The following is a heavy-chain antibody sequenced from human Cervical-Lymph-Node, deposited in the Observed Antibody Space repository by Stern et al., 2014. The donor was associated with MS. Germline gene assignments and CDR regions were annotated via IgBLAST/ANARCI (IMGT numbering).Heavy chain of an antibody. CDR2: INRSDDDT. D-gene: IGHD5/OR15-5a*01. J-gene: IGHJ4*02. Sequence: QLVQSGAEVKKPGASVKGSCKASGFTFTNYYVHWVRQAPGQGLEWMGIINRSDDDTGYAQRFQGRLTVTRDTSSSTVYMELTSLRYDDTAVYYCALSAFDFWGQGTLVTVSS. CDR1: GFTFTNYY. V-gene: IGHV1-46*01. CDR3: ALSAFDF.